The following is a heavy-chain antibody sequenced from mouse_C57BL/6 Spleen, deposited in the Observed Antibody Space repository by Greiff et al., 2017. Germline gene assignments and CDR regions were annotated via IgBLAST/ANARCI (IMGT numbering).Heavy chain of an antibody. CDR3: ATIYYDYDGGFDY. D-gene: IGHD2-4*01. Sequence: VQLQQSGPELVKPGASVKMSCKASGYTFTDYNMHWVKQSHGKSLEWIGYINPNSGGTSYNQKFKGKATLTVNKSSSTAYMELRSLTSEDSAVYYCATIYYDYDGGFDYWGQGTTLTVSS. CDR2: INPNSGGT. V-gene: IGHV1-22*01. CDR1: GYTFTDYN. J-gene: IGHJ2*01.